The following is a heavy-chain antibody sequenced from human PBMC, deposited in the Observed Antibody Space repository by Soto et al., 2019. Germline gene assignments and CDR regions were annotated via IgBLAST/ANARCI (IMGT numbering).Heavy chain of an antibody. CDR2: IKYSGTT. CDR1: GGSISSSRCH. J-gene: IGHJ6*02. V-gene: IGHV4-39*01. CDR3: ARHPPSYDILKGGYYGMDV. D-gene: IGHD3-9*01. Sequence: SETLSLTCTVSGGSISSSRCHWGWIRQPPGKGLEWIASIKYSGTTFYNPSLKSRVTLSVDTSKNQFSLKLSSVTAADTAVYYCARHPPSYDILKGGYYGMDVWGQGTTVTVSS.